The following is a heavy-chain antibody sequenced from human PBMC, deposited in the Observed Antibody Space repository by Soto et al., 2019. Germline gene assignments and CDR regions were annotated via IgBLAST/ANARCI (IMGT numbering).Heavy chain of an antibody. V-gene: IGHV3-30*18. CDR2: ISYDGSNK. J-gene: IGHJ6*02. D-gene: IGHD5-18*01. CDR1: GFTFSSYG. CDR3: AKFPGARLDTAKRYYYYGMDV. Sequence: PGGSLRLSCAASGFTFSSYGMHWVRQAPGKGLEWVAVISYDGSNKYYADSVKGRFTISRDNSKNTLYLQMNSLRAEDTAVYYCAKFPGARLDTAKRYYYYGMDVSGQGTTVTVSS.